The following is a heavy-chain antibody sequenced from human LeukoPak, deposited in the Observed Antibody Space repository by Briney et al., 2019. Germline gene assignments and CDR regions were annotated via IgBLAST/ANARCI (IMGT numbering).Heavy chain of an antibody. D-gene: IGHD3-22*01. CDR2: IYHSGST. V-gene: IGHV4-59*01. CDR3: ARVRWLHAYYSYYYMDV. Sequence: SETLSLTCTVSDDSINTYYWSWIRQPPGKGLEWIGYIYHSGSTNYNTFLRSRVTISVDTSKSQLSLKLNSVTAADTAVYFCARVRWLHAYYSYYYMDVWGRGTTVTVPS. J-gene: IGHJ6*03. CDR1: DDSINTYY.